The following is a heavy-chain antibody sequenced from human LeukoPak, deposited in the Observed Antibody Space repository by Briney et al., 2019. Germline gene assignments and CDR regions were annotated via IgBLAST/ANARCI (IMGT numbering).Heavy chain of an antibody. CDR3: ARRSSSPYYYYYMDV. D-gene: IGHD6-6*01. J-gene: IGHJ6*03. CDR2: IYHSGST. V-gene: IGHV4-4*02. Sequence: SGTLSLTCAVSGGSISSSNWWSWVRQPPGKGLEWIGEIYHSGSTNYNPSLKSRVTISVDKSKNQFSLKLSSVTAADTAVYYCARRSSSPYYYYYMDVWGKGTTVTVSS. CDR1: GGSISSSNW.